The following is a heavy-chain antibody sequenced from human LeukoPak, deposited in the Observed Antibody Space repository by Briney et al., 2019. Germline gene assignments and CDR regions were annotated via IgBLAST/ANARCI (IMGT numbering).Heavy chain of an antibody. D-gene: IGHD2-15*01. CDR1: GFTFSSYE. Sequence: GGSLRLSCAASGFTFSSYEMNWVRQAPGKGLEWVSYISSSGSTIYYADSVRGRFTISRDNAKNSLYLQMNSLRAEDTAVYYCARVYCSGGSCYRDAFDIWGQGTMVTVSS. V-gene: IGHV3-48*03. CDR3: ARVYCSGGSCYRDAFDI. J-gene: IGHJ3*02. CDR2: ISSSGSTI.